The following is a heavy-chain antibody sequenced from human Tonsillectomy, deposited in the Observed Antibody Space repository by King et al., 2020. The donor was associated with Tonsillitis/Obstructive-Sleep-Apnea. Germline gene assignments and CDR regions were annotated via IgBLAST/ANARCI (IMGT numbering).Heavy chain of an antibody. CDR1: GYTFTSYW. CDR2: IDPTDSYI. V-gene: IGHV5-10-1*03. D-gene: IGHD5-12*01. J-gene: IGHJ6*02. CDR3: ARLDTGDDFYKYAMDV. Sequence: DEQLVQSGAEVKKPGESLRISCKGSGYTFTSYWINWVRQMPGKGLEWMGRIDPTDSYINYSPSFQGHVTMSVDKFISTAYLQWSCLKASDTAMYYCARLDTGDDFYKYAMDVWGQGTTVTVSS.